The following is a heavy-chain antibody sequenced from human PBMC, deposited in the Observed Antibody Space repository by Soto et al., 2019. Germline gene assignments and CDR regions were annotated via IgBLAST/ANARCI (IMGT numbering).Heavy chain of an antibody. CDR2: ISWNSGSI. D-gene: IGHD3-3*02. Sequence: GGSLRLSCAASGFTFDDYAMHWVRQAPGKGLEWVSGISWNSGSIGYADSVKGRFTISRDNAKNSLYLQMNSLRAEDTALYYCAKDISRVISWAFDIWGQGTMVTVSS. CDR1: GFTFDDYA. V-gene: IGHV3-9*01. J-gene: IGHJ3*02. CDR3: AKDISRVISWAFDI.